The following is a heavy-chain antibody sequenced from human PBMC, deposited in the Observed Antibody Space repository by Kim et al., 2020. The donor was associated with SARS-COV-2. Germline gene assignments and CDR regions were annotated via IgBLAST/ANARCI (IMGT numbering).Heavy chain of an antibody. Sequence: SVKVSCKASGGTFSSYAISWVRQAPGQGLEWMGGIIPIFGTANYAQKFQGRVTITADESTSTAYMELSSLRSEDTAVYYCARAEHYDSSGYNGMDVWGQGTTVTVSS. J-gene: IGHJ6*02. CDR1: GGTFSSYA. CDR2: IIPIFGTA. D-gene: IGHD3-22*01. CDR3: ARAEHYDSSGYNGMDV. V-gene: IGHV1-69*13.